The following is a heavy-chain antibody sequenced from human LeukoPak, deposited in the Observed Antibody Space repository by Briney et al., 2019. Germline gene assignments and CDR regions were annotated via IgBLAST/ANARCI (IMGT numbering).Heavy chain of an antibody. Sequence: NTGGSLRLSCAASGFTFSNAWMSWVRQAPGKGLGWVGRIKSKTDGGTTDYAAPVKGRFTISRDDSKNTLYLQMNSLKTEDTAVYYCVTDANRILRARGTGYWGQGILVTVSS. D-gene: IGHD1-26*01. V-gene: IGHV3-15*01. CDR1: GFTFSNAW. CDR2: IKSKTDGGTT. J-gene: IGHJ4*02. CDR3: VTDANRILRARGTGY.